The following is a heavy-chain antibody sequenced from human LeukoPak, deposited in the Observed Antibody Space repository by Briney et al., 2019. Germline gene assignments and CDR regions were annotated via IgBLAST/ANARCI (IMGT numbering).Heavy chain of an antibody. D-gene: IGHD3-22*01. V-gene: IGHV3-73*01. Sequence: PGGSLTLSCAASGFTFSGSAIHWVRQASGIGLEWLGRIRSKANSYATAYAASVSGRFTISRDDSQNTAYLQMNSLKTEDTAVYYCTSRPTPFYYYDSSASDAFESWGQGTMVTVSS. CDR2: IRSKANSYAT. CDR1: GFTFSGSA. J-gene: IGHJ3*02. CDR3: TSRPTPFYYYDSSASDAFES.